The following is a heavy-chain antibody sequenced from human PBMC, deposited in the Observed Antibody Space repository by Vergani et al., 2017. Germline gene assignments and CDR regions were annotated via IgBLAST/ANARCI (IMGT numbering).Heavy chain of an antibody. Sequence: EVQLVESGGGIVKLGGSLSLSCVASGFSFRNAWMNWVRRTPGKGLEWVGRFKSIFVRGTRDYAAAVKGRFTISRDDSKNTLFLQMNGLKTEDIGVYYCTTDPRDCSDGSCCWLRDHHYYGMDVWGQGTTVTVSS. CDR3: TTDPRDCSDGSCCWLRDHHYYGMDV. D-gene: IGHD2-15*01. CDR1: GFSFRNAW. V-gene: IGHV3-15*07. J-gene: IGHJ6*02. CDR2: FKSIFVRGTR.